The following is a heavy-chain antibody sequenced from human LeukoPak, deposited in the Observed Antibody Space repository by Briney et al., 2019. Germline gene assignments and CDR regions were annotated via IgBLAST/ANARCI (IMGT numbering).Heavy chain of an antibody. J-gene: IGHJ3*01. D-gene: IGHD2-21*01. V-gene: IGHV3-23*01. CDR2: ICGSVSGSGDCT. CDR3: AKGKVNHDGALDA. Sequence: GVLRLSCADSGFTLSSHWMHWVRQVPGEGLVWVSEICGSVSGSGDCTHYADSVKGRFTISRDNSKKTLYLRMNSLRAEDTAVYYCAKGKVNHDGALDAWGQGTLVTVSS. CDR1: GFTLSSHW.